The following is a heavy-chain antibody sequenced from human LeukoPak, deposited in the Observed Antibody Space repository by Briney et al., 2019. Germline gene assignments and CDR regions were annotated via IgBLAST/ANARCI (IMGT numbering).Heavy chain of an antibody. J-gene: IGHJ4*02. CDR1: GVSISSHY. CDR3: ARGGYYNFDY. V-gene: IGHV4-59*11. Sequence: PSETLSLTCTVSGVSISSHYWSWIRQPPGKGLEWIGYIYYSGSTNYNPSLKSRVTISVDTSKNQFSLKLTSVTAADTAVYYCARGGYYNFDYWGQGTLVTVSS. CDR2: IYYSGST. D-gene: IGHD3-22*01.